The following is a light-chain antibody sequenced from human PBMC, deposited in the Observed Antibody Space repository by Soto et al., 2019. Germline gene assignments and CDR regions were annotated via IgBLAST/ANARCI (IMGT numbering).Light chain of an antibody. Sequence: EVVMTQSPATLSVSPGERDTLSCRASQSVSSNLAWYQQKPGQAPRLLIYGASTRATGIPARFSGSGSGTEFTLTISSLQSEDFAVYYCQQYNNWLRTFGQGTRLEIK. CDR1: QSVSSN. V-gene: IGKV3-15*01. CDR2: GAS. CDR3: QQYNNWLRT. J-gene: IGKJ5*01.